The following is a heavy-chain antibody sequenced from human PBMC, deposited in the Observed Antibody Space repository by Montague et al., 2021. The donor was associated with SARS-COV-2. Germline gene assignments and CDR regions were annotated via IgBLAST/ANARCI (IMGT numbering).Heavy chain of an antibody. J-gene: IGHJ5*02. Sequence: SLRLSCAASGFTFTNSPMSWVRQAPGKGLDWVSVIHSAGQGTYYADSVQGRFTISRDILKNTVYLQMNNLRDVDTAVYYCAKVGDILTGYSLINLDAWGQGTLVVVSS. CDR3: AKVGDILTGYSLINLDA. CDR2: IHSAGQGT. V-gene: IGHV3-23*03. CDR1: GFTFTNSP. D-gene: IGHD3-9*01.